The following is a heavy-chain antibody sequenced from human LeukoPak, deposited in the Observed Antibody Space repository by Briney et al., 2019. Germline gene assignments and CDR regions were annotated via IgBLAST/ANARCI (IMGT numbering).Heavy chain of an antibody. Sequence: GGSLRLSCAASGFTFSSYGMHWVRQAPGKGLEWVAVISYDGSNKYYADSVKGRFTISRDNSKNTLYLQMNSLRAEDTSVYYCAKDPGDYWGQGTLVTVSS. CDR2: ISYDGSNK. CDR3: AKDPGDY. CDR1: GFTFSSYG. J-gene: IGHJ4*02. V-gene: IGHV3-30*18.